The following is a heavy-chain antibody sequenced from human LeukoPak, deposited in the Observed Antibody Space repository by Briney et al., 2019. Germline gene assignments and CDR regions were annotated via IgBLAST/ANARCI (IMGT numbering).Heavy chain of an antibody. Sequence: GASVKVSCKASGGTFSSYAISWVRQAPGQGLEWMGRIIPIFGTANYAQKFQGRVTITTDESTSTAYMELSSLRSEDTAVYYCARGGGATEFDYWGQGTLVTVSS. J-gene: IGHJ4*02. CDR1: GGTFSSYA. V-gene: IGHV1-69*05. CDR2: IIPIFGTA. D-gene: IGHD1-26*01. CDR3: ARGGGATEFDY.